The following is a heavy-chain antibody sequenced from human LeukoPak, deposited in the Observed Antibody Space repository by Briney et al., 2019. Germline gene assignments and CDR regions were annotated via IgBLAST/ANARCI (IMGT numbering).Heavy chain of an antibody. CDR2: IYYSGST. V-gene: IGHV4-59*01. CDR3: ARDARSSGSYYGMDV. CDR1: GGSISSYY. J-gene: IGHJ6*02. Sequence: SETLSLTCTVSGGSISSYYWSWIRQPPGKGLEWIGYIYYSGSTNYNPSLKSRVTISVDTSKNQFSQKLSSVTAADTAVYYCARDARSSGSYYGMDVWGQGTTVTVSS. D-gene: IGHD3-10*01.